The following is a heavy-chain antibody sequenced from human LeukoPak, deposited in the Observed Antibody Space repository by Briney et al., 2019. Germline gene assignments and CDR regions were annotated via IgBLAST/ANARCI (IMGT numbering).Heavy chain of an antibody. Sequence: GGSLRLSCAASGFTFSDYWMSWVRQAPGKGLEWVANIKQDGSEKYYVDSVKGRFIISRDNAKSSLYLQMNSLRAEDTAVYYCARDPYCGSDSCYYLYWGQGTLVTVSS. CDR2: IKQDGSEK. J-gene: IGHJ4*02. CDR3: ARDPYCGSDSCYYLY. CDR1: GFTFSDYW. V-gene: IGHV3-7*01. D-gene: IGHD2-2*01.